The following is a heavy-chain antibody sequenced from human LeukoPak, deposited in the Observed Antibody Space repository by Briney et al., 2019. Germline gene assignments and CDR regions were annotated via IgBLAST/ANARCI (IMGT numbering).Heavy chain of an antibody. D-gene: IGHD1-26*01. Sequence: ASVKVSCKASGGTFSSYAISWVRQAPGQGLEWMGGIIPIFGTANYAQKFQGRVTITTDESTSTAYMELSSLRSEDTAVYYCASGTGSYEFDYWGQGTLVTVSS. CDR2: IIPIFGTA. CDR1: GGTFSSYA. J-gene: IGHJ4*02. CDR3: ASGTGSYEFDY. V-gene: IGHV1-69*05.